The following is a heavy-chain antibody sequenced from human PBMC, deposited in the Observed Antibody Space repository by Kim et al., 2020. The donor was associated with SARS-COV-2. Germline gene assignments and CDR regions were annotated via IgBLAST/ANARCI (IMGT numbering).Heavy chain of an antibody. CDR3: AKDYTAVTTPSRAAYYFDY. V-gene: IGHV3-30*18. D-gene: IGHD4-17*01. CDR2: ISYDGSDK. J-gene: IGHJ4*02. CDR1: GFIFSSYG. Sequence: GGSLRLSCAASGFIFSSYGMHWVRQAPGKGLEWVAVISYDGSDKYYADSVKGRFTISRDNSKNTLSLQMNSLRVEDTAVYYCAKDYTAVTTPSRAAYYFDYWGQGTLVTVSS.